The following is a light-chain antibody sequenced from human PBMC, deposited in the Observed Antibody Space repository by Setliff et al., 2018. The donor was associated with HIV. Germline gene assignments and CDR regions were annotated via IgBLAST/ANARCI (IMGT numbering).Light chain of an antibody. CDR3: AAWDDMAAYV. CDR2: RSN. V-gene: IGLV1-47*01. Sequence: QSVLTQPPSASGTPGQRVTISCSGSSSNIGSNYVYWYQQLPGTAPKLLIYRSNQRPSGVPDRFSASKSGTSASLAISGLRSEDEADYYCAAWDDMAAYVFGTGTKVTV. J-gene: IGLJ1*01. CDR1: SSNIGSNY.